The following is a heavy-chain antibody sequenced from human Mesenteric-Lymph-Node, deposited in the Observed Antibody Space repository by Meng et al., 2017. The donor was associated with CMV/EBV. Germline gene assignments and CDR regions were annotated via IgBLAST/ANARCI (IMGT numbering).Heavy chain of an antibody. CDR1: GFTFSSYS. J-gene: IGHJ3*02. Sequence: LSLTCAASGFTFSSYSMNWVRQAPGKGLEWVSSISGTSTYIFNADSLKGRFTTSRDNARNSLYLQMNSLSDEDTAVYYCARVTPRQGTDAFDIWGQGTMVTV. CDR3: ARVTPRQGTDAFDI. CDR2: ISGTSTYI. D-gene: IGHD4-23*01. V-gene: IGHV3-21*01.